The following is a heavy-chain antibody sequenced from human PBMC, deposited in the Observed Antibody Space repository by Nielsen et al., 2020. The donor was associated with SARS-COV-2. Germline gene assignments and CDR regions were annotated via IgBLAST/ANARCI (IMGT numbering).Heavy chain of an antibody. CDR3: ARGYYDILYAFDI. Sequence: GESLKIYCAASGFTFSSYGMHWVRQAPGKGLEWVAVIWYDGSNKYYADSVKGRFTIYRDNSKNTLYLQMNSLRAEDTAVYYCARGYYDILYAFDIWGQGTMVTVSS. J-gene: IGHJ3*02. V-gene: IGHV3-33*01. D-gene: IGHD3-9*01. CDR2: IWYDGSNK. CDR1: GFTFSSYG.